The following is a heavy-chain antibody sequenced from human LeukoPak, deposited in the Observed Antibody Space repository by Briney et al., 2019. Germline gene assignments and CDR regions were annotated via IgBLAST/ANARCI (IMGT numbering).Heavy chain of an antibody. D-gene: IGHD3-22*01. CDR3: ARVWGVTDFYDNRGAFDI. Sequence: SETLSLTCTVSGGSISSNSYYWGWIRQPPGKGLEWIGSIYYSGSPYYNPSLKSRITITVDMSKNQLSLKLSPVTAADTAVYYWARVWGVTDFYDNRGAFDIWGQGTMVTVSS. V-gene: IGHV4-39*07. J-gene: IGHJ3*02. CDR1: GGSISSNSYY. CDR2: IYYSGSP.